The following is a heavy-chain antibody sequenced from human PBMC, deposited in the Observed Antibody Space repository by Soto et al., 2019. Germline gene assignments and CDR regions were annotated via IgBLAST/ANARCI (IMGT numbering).Heavy chain of an antibody. V-gene: IGHV3-15*07. CDR2: IKSKADGETT. J-gene: IGHJ6*02. CDR3: TTDGGVPHVTSYPYGLDV. CDR1: GFTFNDAW. Sequence: GGSLRLSCGASGFTFNDAWMNWVRQAPGKGPEWVGRIKSKADGETTDYAAPVKGRFSISRDDRKHTLYLQMNSVQTDDTAVYYCTTDGGVPHVTSYPYGLDVWGQGTTVTVSS. D-gene: IGHD2-8*02.